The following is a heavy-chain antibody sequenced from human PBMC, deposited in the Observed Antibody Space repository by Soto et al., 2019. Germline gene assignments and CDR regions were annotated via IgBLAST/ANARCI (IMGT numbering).Heavy chain of an antibody. CDR2: ISSSSSYI. CDR1: GFTFSSYS. D-gene: IGHD3-10*01. CDR3: ARAKGSYGSGSYYND. V-gene: IGHV3-21*01. Sequence: EVQLVESGGGLVKPGGSLRLSCAASGFTFSSYSMNWVRQAPGKGLEWVSSISSSSSYIYYADSVKGRFTISRDNAKNSLYLQMNSLRAEDTAVYYCARAKGSYGSGSYYNDWGQGTLVTVSS. J-gene: IGHJ4*02.